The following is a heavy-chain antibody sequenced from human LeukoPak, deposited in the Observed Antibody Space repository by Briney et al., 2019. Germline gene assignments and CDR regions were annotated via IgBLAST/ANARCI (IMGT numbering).Heavy chain of an antibody. CDR1: GFTFSSYA. CDR3: AKRRYDSSGHFDS. V-gene: IGHV3-23*01. Sequence: AGGSLRLSCAASGFTFSSYAMNWVRQAPGKGLEWVSAISGSGGSTYYADSVKGRFTISRDNSKNTLYLQMNSLRAEDTAVYFCAKRRYDSSGHFDSWGQGTLVTVSS. CDR2: ISGSGGST. J-gene: IGHJ4*02. D-gene: IGHD3-22*01.